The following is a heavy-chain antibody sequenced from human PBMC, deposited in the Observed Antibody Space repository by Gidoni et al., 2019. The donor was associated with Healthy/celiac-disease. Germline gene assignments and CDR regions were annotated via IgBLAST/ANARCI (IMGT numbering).Heavy chain of an antibody. J-gene: IGHJ4*02. D-gene: IGHD3-10*01. V-gene: IGHV3-74*01. CDR3: ARVKWIGNYFDY. CDR2: INSDGSST. CDR1: GFTFSSYW. Sequence: EVQLVESGGGLVQPGGSPRLSCAASGFTFSSYWMHWVRQAPGKGLVWVSRINSDGSSTSYADTVKGRFTISRDNAKNTLYLQMNSLRAEDTAVYYCARVKWIGNYFDYWGQGTLVTVSS.